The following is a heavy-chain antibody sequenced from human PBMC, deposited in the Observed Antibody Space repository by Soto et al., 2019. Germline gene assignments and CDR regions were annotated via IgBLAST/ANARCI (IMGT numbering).Heavy chain of an antibody. CDR1: GYTFTGYY. Sequence: AASVKVSCKASGYTFTGYYMHWVRQAPGQGLEWMGWINPNSGGTNYAQKFQGRITMTRDTSISTAYMELSRLRSDDTAVYYCARDHSYYDFWSGESYYYGMDVWGQGTTVTVSS. CDR2: INPNSGGT. J-gene: IGHJ6*02. CDR3: ARDHSYYDFWSGESYYYGMDV. D-gene: IGHD3-3*01. V-gene: IGHV1-2*02.